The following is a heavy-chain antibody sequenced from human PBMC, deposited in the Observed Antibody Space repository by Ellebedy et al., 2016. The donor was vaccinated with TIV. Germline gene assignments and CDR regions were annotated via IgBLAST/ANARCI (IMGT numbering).Heavy chain of an antibody. D-gene: IGHD3-22*01. V-gene: IGHV1-24*01. Sequence: AASVKVSCKVSGYRLTELTRHWVRQAPGKGLEWLGGFDPANRKTTHAPTFQGRLTMTDDTSTDTAYLELSSLTSDDTAIYYYATSRALFSSGYYAYFDFWGQGTLVSVSS. J-gene: IGHJ4*02. CDR3: ATSRALFSSGYYAYFDF. CDR2: FDPANRKT. CDR1: GYRLTELT.